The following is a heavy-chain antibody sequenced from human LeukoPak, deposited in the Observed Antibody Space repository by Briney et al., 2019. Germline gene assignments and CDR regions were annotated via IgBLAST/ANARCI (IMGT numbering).Heavy chain of an antibody. Sequence: SETLSLTCAVYGGSFSGYYWSWIRQPPGKGLEWIGSIYYSGSTYYNPSLKSRVTISVDTSKNQFSLKLSSVTAADTAVYYCARHGIKQWLVRGFDYWGQGTLVTVSS. V-gene: IGHV4-34*01. CDR3: ARHGIKQWLVRGFDY. J-gene: IGHJ4*02. CDR1: GGSFSGYY. CDR2: IYYSGST. D-gene: IGHD6-19*01.